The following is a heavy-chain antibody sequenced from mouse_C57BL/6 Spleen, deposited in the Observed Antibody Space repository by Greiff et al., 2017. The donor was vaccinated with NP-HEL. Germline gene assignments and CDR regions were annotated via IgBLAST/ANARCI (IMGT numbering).Heavy chain of an antibody. V-gene: IGHV1-18*01. Sequence: VQLQQSGPELVKPGASVKIPCKASGYTFTDYNMDWVKQSHGKSLEWIGDINPNNGGTIYNQKFKGKATLTVDKSSSTAYMELRSLTSEDTAVYYCARSYYYGSSYPFAYWGQGTLVTVSA. CDR1: GYTFTDYN. CDR2: INPNNGGT. CDR3: ARSYYYGSSYPFAY. J-gene: IGHJ3*01. D-gene: IGHD1-1*01.